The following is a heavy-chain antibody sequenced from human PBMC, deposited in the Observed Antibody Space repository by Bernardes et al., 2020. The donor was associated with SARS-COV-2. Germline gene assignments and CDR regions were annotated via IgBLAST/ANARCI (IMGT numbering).Heavy chain of an antibody. J-gene: IGHJ4*02. CDR1: GGSISISSYY. D-gene: IGHD3-22*01. V-gene: IGHV4-39*01. CDR3: ARIPAYFYDSNGYFDY. CDR2: IYYSGTT. Sequence: SETLSLTCTVSGGSISISSYYWGWIRQPPGKGLEWIGSIYYSGTTYYNPSLKSRVTISVDTSKNQFSLKLSSVTAADTAVFYCARIPAYFYDSNGYFDYWGQGTLVTVSS.